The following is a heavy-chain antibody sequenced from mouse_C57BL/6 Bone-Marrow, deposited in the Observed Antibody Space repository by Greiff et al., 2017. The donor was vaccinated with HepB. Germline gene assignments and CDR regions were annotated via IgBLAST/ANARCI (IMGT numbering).Heavy chain of an antibody. CDR3: AREDGSSYKYFDV. V-gene: IGHV1-50*01. J-gene: IGHJ1*03. CDR1: GYTFTSYW. CDR2: IDPSDSYT. Sequence: QVQLQQPGAELVKPGASVKLSCKASGYTFTSYWMQWVKQRPGQGLEWIGEIDPSDSYTNYNQKFKGKATLTVDASSSTAYMQLSSLTSEDSAVYYCAREDGSSYKYFDVWGTGTTVTVSS. D-gene: IGHD1-1*01.